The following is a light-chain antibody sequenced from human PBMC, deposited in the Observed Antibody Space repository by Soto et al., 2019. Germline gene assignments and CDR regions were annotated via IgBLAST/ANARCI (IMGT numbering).Light chain of an antibody. CDR3: QQYNNWPPWT. V-gene: IGKV3-15*01. J-gene: IGKJ1*01. CDR1: QSVSNN. Sequence: ILMTQSPATLSVSPGERATLSCRASQSVSNNFAWYQQKPGQAPRLLIYDASTRATGIPARFSGSGSGTEFTLTISGRQSEDVAVYYCQQYNNWPPWTFGQGTKVEIK. CDR2: DAS.